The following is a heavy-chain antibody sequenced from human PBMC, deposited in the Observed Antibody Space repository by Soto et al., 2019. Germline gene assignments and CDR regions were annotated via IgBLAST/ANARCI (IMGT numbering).Heavy chain of an antibody. D-gene: IGHD2-15*01. Sequence: PGGSLRLSCAASGFTFSDTWMNWVRQAPGKGLEWVGLIKSKTAGGAADYRAPVKGRFTISRDDSKDTLFLQMDSLLTEDTAVYYCATCAGSCYSRFDYWGQGTPVTVSS. J-gene: IGHJ4*02. V-gene: IGHV3-15*07. CDR2: IKSKTAGGAA. CDR3: ATCAGSCYSRFDY. CDR1: GFTFSDTW.